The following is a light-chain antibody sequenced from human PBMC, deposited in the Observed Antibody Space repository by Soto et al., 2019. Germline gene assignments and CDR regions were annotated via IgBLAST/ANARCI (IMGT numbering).Light chain of an antibody. CDR2: RDN. V-gene: IGLV1-47*01. Sequence: QSVLTQTPSVSETPGQRVNISCSGSSSNIGRNYVYWYHQFPGTAPKLLIYRDNERPSGVPDRFSGSKSGTSASLAISGLRSGDEADYHCATWDDSLGGPVFGGGTKVTVL. CDR3: ATWDDSLGGPV. J-gene: IGLJ2*01. CDR1: SSNIGRNY.